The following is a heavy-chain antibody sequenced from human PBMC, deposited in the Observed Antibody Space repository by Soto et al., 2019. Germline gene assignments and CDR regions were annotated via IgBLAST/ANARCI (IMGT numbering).Heavy chain of an antibody. CDR1: GFIFSNSA. CDR2: ISYDGNNK. D-gene: IGHD3-22*01. Sequence: PGGSLRLSCAGSGFIFSNSAFHWVRQAPGKGPEWVALISYDGNNKYYADSVKGRFTISRDNSKNTLYLQMHSLRADDTAVYYCAREVASYDRSGFFDYWGQGALVTVSS. J-gene: IGHJ4*02. V-gene: IGHV3-30-3*01. CDR3: AREVASYDRSGFFDY.